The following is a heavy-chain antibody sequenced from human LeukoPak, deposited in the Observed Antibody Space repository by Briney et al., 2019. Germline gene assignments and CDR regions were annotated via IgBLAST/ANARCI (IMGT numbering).Heavy chain of an antibody. V-gene: IGHV1-2*02. J-gene: IGHJ4*02. CDR2: INPNSGGT. CDR3: ARAPSWIQLWLLGY. Sequence: ASVKVSCKASGYTFTGYYMHWVRQAPGQGLEWMGWINPNSGGTNYAQNFQGRVTMTRDTSISTAYMELSRLRSDDTAVYYCARAPSWIQLWLLGYWGQGTPVTVSS. D-gene: IGHD5-18*01. CDR1: GYTFTGYY.